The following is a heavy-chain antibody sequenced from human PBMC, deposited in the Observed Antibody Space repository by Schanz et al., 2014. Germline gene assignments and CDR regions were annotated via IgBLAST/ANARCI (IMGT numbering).Heavy chain of an antibody. J-gene: IGHJ4*02. CDR1: GFTFSDYY. CDR2: ISYDGSNK. D-gene: IGHD3-10*01. CDR3: AKGSGSGTYSDLDY. Sequence: QVQLVESGGGLVKPGGSLRLSCTVSGFTFSDYYLSWIRQAPGKGLEWVAVISYDGSNKYYADSVKGRFTISRDNAKNSLYLQMNSLGLEDTGVYFCAKGSGSGTYSDLDYWGQGTLVTVSS. V-gene: IGHV3-30*18.